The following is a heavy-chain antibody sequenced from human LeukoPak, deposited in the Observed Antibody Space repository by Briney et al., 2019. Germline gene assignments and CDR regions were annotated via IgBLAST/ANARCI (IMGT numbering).Heavy chain of an antibody. J-gene: IGHJ4*02. Sequence: GASVKVSCKASGYTFTSHDINWVRQATGQGLEWMGWMNPNSGNSGYAQKFQGRVIMTRDTSISTAYMELHSLRSEDTAVYYCARGYSPGIRTTGNDYWGQGTLVTVSS. V-gene: IGHV1-8*01. CDR1: GYTFTSHD. D-gene: IGHD1-1*01. CDR2: MNPNSGNS. CDR3: ARGYSPGIRTTGNDY.